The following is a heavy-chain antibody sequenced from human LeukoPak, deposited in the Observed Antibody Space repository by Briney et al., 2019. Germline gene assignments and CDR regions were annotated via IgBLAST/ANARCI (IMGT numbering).Heavy chain of an antibody. V-gene: IGHV3-30*18. CDR2: ISYDGSNK. J-gene: IGHJ4*02. Sequence: GRSLRLSCAASGFTFSSYGMHWVRQAPGKGLEWVAVISYDGSNKYYADSVKGRFTVSRDDAKKTLYLQMNSLRAEDTALYYCAKDIVAAGPDLLYYFDYWGQGTLVTVSS. CDR3: AKDIVAAGPDLLYYFDY. D-gene: IGHD6-13*01. CDR1: GFTFSSYG.